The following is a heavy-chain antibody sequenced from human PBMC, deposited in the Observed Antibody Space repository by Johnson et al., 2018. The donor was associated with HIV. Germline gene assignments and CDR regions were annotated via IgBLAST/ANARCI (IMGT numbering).Heavy chain of an antibody. V-gene: IGHV3-66*01. CDR2: IYSGGRT. D-gene: IGHD5-12*01. Sequence: QLVESGGGLVQPGVSLRLSCAASGFTVSSNYMSWVRQAPGKGLEWVSVIYSGGRTYYADSVKGRITISRDNSKNTLYLQMNSLRAEDTAVYYCARDRGRSGYSGYLGDAFDIWGQGTMVTVSS. J-gene: IGHJ3*02. CDR1: GFTVSSNY. CDR3: ARDRGRSGYSGYLGDAFDI.